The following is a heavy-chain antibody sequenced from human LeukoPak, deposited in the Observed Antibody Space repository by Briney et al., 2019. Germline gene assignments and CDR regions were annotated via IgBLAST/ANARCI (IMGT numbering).Heavy chain of an antibody. CDR1: GGSISSYY. CDR2: IYYSGSP. D-gene: IGHD3-16*01. CDR3: ARHKASGYEYEGHFDN. Sequence: SETLSLTCTVSGGSISSYYWSWIRQPPGKGLEWIGYIYYSGSPNYYPSLKSRVTISVDTSENQFSLKLSSVTAADTAVYYCARHKASGYEYEGHFDNWGQGTLVTVSS. V-gene: IGHV4-59*08. J-gene: IGHJ4*02.